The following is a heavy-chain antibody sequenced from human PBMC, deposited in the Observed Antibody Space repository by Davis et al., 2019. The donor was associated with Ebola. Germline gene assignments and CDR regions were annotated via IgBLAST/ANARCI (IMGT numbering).Heavy chain of an antibody. CDR1: GFTFSNYA. V-gene: IGHV3-23*01. J-gene: IGHJ5*02. CDR2: VSGFGGST. Sequence: GGSLRLSCAASGFTFSNYAMSWVRQAPGKGLEWVSAVSGFGGSTYYADSVKGRFTISRDNSKNTLYLQMNSLRAEDTAVYYCARDRGVGATGWFDPWGQGTLVTVSS. CDR3: ARDRGVGATGWFDP. D-gene: IGHD1-26*01.